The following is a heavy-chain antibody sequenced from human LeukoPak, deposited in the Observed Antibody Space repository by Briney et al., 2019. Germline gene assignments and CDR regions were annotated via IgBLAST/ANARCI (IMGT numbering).Heavy chain of an antibody. Sequence: KAGESLKISCKGSGYSFTSYWIGWVRQMPGKGLEWMGIIYPGDSDTRYSPSFQGQVTISADKSISTAYLQWSSLKASDTAMYYCAIHDYGVPGELWYFDLWGRGTLVTVSS. J-gene: IGHJ2*01. D-gene: IGHD4-17*01. V-gene: IGHV5-51*01. CDR1: GYSFTSYW. CDR2: IYPGDSDT. CDR3: AIHDYGVPGELWYFDL.